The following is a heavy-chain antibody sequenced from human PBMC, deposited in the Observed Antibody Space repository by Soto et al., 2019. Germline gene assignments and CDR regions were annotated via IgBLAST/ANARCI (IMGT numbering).Heavy chain of an antibody. CDR3: ARDWGYCSSTSCYTAFDI. Sequence: GGSLRLSCAASGFTFSSYWMSWVRQAPGKGLEWVANIKQDGSEKYYVDSVKGRFTISRDNAKNSLYLQMNSMRAEDTAVYYCARDWGYCSSTSCYTAFDIWGQGTMVTVSS. V-gene: IGHV3-7*01. CDR1: GFTFSSYW. J-gene: IGHJ3*02. D-gene: IGHD2-2*02. CDR2: IKQDGSEK.